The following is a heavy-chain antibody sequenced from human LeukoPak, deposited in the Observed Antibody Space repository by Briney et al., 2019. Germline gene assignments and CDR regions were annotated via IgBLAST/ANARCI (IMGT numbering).Heavy chain of an antibody. CDR3: ARGKRYCSSTSCYLHRSSFDY. CDR1: GGSFSGYY. CDR2: INHGGST. V-gene: IGHV4-34*01. J-gene: IGHJ4*02. D-gene: IGHD2-2*01. Sequence: SETLSLTCAVYGGSFSGYYWSWIRQPPGKGLEWIGEINHGGSTNYNPSLKSRVTISVDTSKNQFSLKLSSVTAADTAVYYCARGKRYCSSTSCYLHRSSFDYWGQGTLVTVSS.